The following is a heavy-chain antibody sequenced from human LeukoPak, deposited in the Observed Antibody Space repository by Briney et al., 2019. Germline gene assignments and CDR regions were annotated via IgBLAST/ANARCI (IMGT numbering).Heavy chain of an antibody. D-gene: IGHD2-15*01. CDR2: ISGSGGST. V-gene: IGHV3-23*01. J-gene: IGHJ3*02. Sequence: PGGSLRLSCAASGFTFSSYAMSWVRQAPGKGLEWVSAISGSGGSTYYADSVKGRLTISRDNSKNTLYLQMNSLRAEDTDVYYCAKDKKVVAAYDAFDIWGQGTMVTVSS. CDR3: AKDKKVVAAYDAFDI. CDR1: GFTFSSYA.